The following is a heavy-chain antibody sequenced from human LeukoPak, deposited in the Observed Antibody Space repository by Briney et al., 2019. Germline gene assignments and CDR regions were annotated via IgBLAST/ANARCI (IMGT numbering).Heavy chain of an antibody. Sequence: ASVKVSCKASDYTFTNYGISWVRQAPGQGLEWMGWISAHYGNTNYAQKLQGSVTMTTDTSTSTVYMELRSLRSDDTAVYYCARERPTDNAFDVWGQGTMVTVSS. CDR3: ARERPTDNAFDV. CDR1: DYTFTNYG. V-gene: IGHV1-18*01. CDR2: ISAHYGNT. D-gene: IGHD4-17*01. J-gene: IGHJ3*01.